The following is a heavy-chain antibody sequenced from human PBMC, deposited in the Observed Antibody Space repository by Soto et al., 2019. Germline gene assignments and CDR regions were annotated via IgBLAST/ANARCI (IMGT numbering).Heavy chain of an antibody. J-gene: IGHJ1*01. CDR2: INWNSGSI. CDR1: GFTFDDYA. D-gene: IGHD6-13*01. CDR3: VKDESINWYSGHFRH. Sequence: EVQLVESGGGLVQPGRSLRLSCAASGFTFDDYAMHWVRQVPGKGLELDSGINWNSGSIGYGDSVKGRFAISRDNAKNSMHLQMNSLSSEDTAVYYCVKDESINWYSGHFRHWGQGTLVTVSS. V-gene: IGHV3-9*01.